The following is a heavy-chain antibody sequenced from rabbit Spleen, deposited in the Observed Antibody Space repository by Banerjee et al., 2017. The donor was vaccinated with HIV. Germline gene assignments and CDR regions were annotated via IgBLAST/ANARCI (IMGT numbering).Heavy chain of an antibody. D-gene: IGHD1-1*01. CDR1: GFSFSNKHV. J-gene: IGHJ4*01. V-gene: IGHV1S40*01. Sequence: QSLEESGGDLVKPGGSLTLTCKASGFSFSNKHVMCWVRQAPGKGLEWIACINTRSGEDVYASWAKGRFTISKTSSTTVTLQMTSLTAADTASYFCARDLPGVVGWNLNLWGQGTLVTVS. CDR3: ARDLPGVVGWNLNL. CDR2: INTRSGED.